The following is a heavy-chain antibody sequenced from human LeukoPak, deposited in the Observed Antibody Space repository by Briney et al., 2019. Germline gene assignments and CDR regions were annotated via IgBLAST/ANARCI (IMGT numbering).Heavy chain of an antibody. V-gene: IGHV3-23*01. CDR3: SKGSERWLQFPGY. D-gene: IGHD5-24*01. CDR2: ISGSGGST. J-gene: IGHJ4*02. CDR1: GFTFSSYA. Sequence: GGSLRLSCAASGFTFSSYAMSWLRQAPGKGLEWVSAISGSGGSTYYADYVKGRFTISRDNSKNTLYLQMNSLRAEDTAVYFCSKGSERWLQFPGYWGQGTLVTVSS.